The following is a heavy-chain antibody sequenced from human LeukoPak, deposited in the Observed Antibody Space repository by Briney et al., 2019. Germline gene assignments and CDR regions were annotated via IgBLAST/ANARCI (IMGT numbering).Heavy chain of an antibody. J-gene: IGHJ4*02. CDR1: GFTFSNYG. D-gene: IGHD5-12*01. CDR2: ISGSGGST. CDR3: ARGGEYSGYDFFDY. V-gene: IGHV3-23*01. Sequence: GGSLRLSCTASGFTFSNYGMNWVRQAPGKGLEWVSVISGSGGSTYYADSVKGRFTISRDNSKNTLYLQMNSLRAEDTAVYYCARGGEYSGYDFFDYWGQGTLVTVSS.